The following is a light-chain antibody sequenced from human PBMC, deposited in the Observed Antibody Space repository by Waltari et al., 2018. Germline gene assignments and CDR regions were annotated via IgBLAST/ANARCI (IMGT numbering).Light chain of an antibody. V-gene: IGLV3-10*01. CDR2: GDS. CDR3: YSTDSSDTHRV. CDR1: ALPKKY. J-gene: IGLJ3*02. Sequence: SYELTQPPSASVSPGQAARITCSGDALPKKYAYWYQKKSGPAPVLVVYGDSKRPSGIPEGFSGSSSGETANLTLSGAQVEDEGDYYCYSTDSSDTHRVFGGGTKLTVL.